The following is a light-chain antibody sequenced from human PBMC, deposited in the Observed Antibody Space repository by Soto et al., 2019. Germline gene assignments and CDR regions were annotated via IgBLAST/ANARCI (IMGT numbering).Light chain of an antibody. V-gene: IGKV3-15*01. J-gene: IGKJ1*01. CDR3: QQHNNWPGT. Sequence: EIVMTQSPATLAVSPGERATFSCRASQSVGSNLAWFQQKPGQAPRLLIYGASIMATGIPARFSGSGSGTEFTLTISSLQSEDFAVYYCQQHNNWPGTFGQGTKVEIK. CDR1: QSVGSN. CDR2: GAS.